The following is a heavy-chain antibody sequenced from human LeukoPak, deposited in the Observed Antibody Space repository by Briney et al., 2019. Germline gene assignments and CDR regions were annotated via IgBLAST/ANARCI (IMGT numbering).Heavy chain of an antibody. CDR2: ISGYNGNT. D-gene: IGHD1-26*01. CDR3: ARLVGATRPPPDDWFDP. CDR1: GYTFTSYG. J-gene: IGHJ5*02. V-gene: IGHV1-18*01. Sequence: AASVKVSCKASGYTFTSYGISWVRQAPGQGLEWMGWISGYNGNTNYAQKLQGRVTMTTDTSTSTAYMELRSLRSDDTAVYYCARLVGATRPPPDDWFDPWGQGTLVTVSS.